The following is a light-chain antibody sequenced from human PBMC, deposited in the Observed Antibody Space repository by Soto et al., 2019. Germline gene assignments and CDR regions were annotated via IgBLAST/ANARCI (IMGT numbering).Light chain of an antibody. J-gene: IGKJ1*01. CDR1: QGISSY. Sequence: AIRVTKSSSSLSASPRDRVTITCRASQGISSYLAWYQQKPGKAPKLLIYAASTLQSGVPSRFSGSGSGTDFTLTISSLQPEDFATYYCQHMRPVGQVSNVEIK. CDR3: QHMRP. CDR2: AAS. V-gene: IGKV1-8*01.